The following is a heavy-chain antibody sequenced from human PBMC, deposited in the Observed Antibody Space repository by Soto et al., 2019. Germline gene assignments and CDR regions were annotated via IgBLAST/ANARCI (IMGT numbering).Heavy chain of an antibody. CDR2: IDTDGGGT. J-gene: IGHJ5*02. CDR3: ATLFDL. V-gene: IGHV3-74*01. CDR1: GFTLRSHR. Sequence: VQLVESGGGLVQPGGSLRVSCAASGFTLRSHRIHWVRQAPGKGMEWVSRIDTDGGGTSDADSVKGRFTISTDNAKNTVYLPMTGLRAEDTAVYYCATLFDLWGQGTLVTVSS.